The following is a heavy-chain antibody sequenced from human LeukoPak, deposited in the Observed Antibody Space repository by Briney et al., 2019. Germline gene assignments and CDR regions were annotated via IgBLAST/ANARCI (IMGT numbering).Heavy chain of an antibody. J-gene: IGHJ4*02. Sequence: SETLSLTYAVYGGSFSSYYWGWIRQPPGKGLEWIGEINHSGSTNYNLSLKSRVTISVDTSKNQFSLKLSSVTAADTAVYYCARGSGYCTNGVCSLYYFDYWGQGTLVTVSS. CDR1: GGSFSSYY. CDR3: ARGSGYCTNGVCSLYYFDY. D-gene: IGHD2-8*01. V-gene: IGHV4-34*01. CDR2: INHSGST.